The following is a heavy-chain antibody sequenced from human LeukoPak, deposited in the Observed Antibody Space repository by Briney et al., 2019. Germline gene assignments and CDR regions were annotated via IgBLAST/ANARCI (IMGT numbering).Heavy chain of an antibody. J-gene: IGHJ4*02. CDR2: ISGSGGST. Sequence: GGSLRLSCAASGFTFSSYAMSWVRQALGKGLEWVSAISGSGGSTYYADSVKGRFTISRDNSKNTLYLQMNSLRAEDTAVYYCAKRLAYSSSWYYFDYWGQGTLVTVSS. V-gene: IGHV3-23*01. CDR3: AKRLAYSSSWYYFDY. D-gene: IGHD6-13*01. CDR1: GFTFSSYA.